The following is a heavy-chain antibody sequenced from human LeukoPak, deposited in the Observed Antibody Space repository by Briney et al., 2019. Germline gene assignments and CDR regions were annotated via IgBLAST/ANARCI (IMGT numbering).Heavy chain of an antibody. D-gene: IGHD1-26*01. J-gene: IGHJ4*02. CDR1: GVTFSSYS. Sequence: SVKVSCKASGVTFSSYSITWVRQAPGQGLEWMGRIIPILGIASYAQKFQGRVTITADKSTSTAYMELSSLRSEDTAVYYCVREKVGDVCVYWGQGTLVIVSS. CDR3: VREKVGDVCVY. CDR2: IIPILGIA. V-gene: IGHV1-69*04.